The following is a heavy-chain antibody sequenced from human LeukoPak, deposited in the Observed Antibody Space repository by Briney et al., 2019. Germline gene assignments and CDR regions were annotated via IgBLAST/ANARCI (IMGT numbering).Heavy chain of an antibody. J-gene: IGHJ3*02. V-gene: IGHV4-61*01. D-gene: IGHD3-16*01. CDR3: ARGGWGNASDI. CDR2: IYYSGST. Sequence: SETLSLTCTVSGGSVSSGSYYWSWIRQPPGKGLEWIGYIYYSGSTNYNPSLKSRVTISVDTSKNQFSLKLSSVTAADTAVYYCARGGWGNASDIWGQGTMVTVSS. CDR1: GGSVSSGSYY.